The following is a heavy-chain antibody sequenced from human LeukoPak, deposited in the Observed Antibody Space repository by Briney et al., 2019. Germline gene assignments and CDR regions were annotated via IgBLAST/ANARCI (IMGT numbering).Heavy chain of an antibody. CDR3: APRGDIEHSYGYGKWFDP. CDR1: GGSIRSSSYY. Sequence: PSETLSLTCNVSGGSIRSSSYYWAWVRQPPGKGLEWIGTIYFSGSTYYNPSLKSRVLIAADTSKNQFSLRLSSVTAADTAVYYCAPRGDIEHSYGYGKWFDPWGQGTRVTVSS. V-gene: IGHV4-39*01. J-gene: IGHJ5*02. CDR2: IYFSGST. D-gene: IGHD3-16*01.